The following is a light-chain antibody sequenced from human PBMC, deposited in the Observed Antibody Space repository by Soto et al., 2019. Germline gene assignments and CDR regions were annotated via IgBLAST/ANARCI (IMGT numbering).Light chain of an antibody. CDR1: SNAVGDYDY. V-gene: IGLV2-11*01. J-gene: IGLJ1*01. CDR2: DVN. Sequence: QSVLTQPRSVSGSPGQSVTISCTGTSNAVGDYDYVSWYQQYPGKAPKLIIYDVNKRPSGVPDRFSGSKSGNTASLTISALQAEDEADYYCCSYAGGYTFVFGTGTKLTVL. CDR3: CSYAGGYTFV.